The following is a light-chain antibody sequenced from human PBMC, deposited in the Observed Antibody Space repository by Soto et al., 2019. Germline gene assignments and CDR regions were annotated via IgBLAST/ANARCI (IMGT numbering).Light chain of an antibody. CDR1: QSVRSSY. J-gene: IGKJ4*01. V-gene: IGKV3-20*01. CDR3: QQYGSSPLT. CDR2: GTS. Sequence: EIVLTQSPCTLSLSPGERATLSCRASQSVRSSYFAWYQQTLGQAPSLIIYGTSIRGSGISDRVIGSGSGTDFTLTITRLAPEDFAVYYCQQYGSSPLTFGGGTKVEIK.